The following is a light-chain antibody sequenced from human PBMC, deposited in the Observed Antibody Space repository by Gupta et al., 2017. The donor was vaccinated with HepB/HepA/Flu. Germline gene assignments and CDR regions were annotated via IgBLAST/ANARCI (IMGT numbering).Light chain of an antibody. CDR3: AAWDDSLSGWV. J-gene: IGLJ3*02. V-gene: IGLV1-47*01. CDR1: SSNIGSNY. CDR2: RNN. Sequence: QPVLTQPPSASGTPGQRVTISCSGSSSNIGSNYVYWYQQLPGTAPTLLIYRNNQRPSGVPDRFSGSKSGTSASLAISGLRSEDEADYYCAAWDDSLSGWVFGGGTKLTVL.